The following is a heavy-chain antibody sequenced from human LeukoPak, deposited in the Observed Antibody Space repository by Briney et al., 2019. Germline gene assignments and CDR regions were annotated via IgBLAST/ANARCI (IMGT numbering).Heavy chain of an antibody. CDR2: ISDFRQTT. V-gene: IGHV3-23*01. Sequence: GGSLRLSCAASGFTFSSYSMNWVRQAPGKGLEWVSSISDFRQTTYYADSVKGRFTISRDNSKNTLYLQMNSLRADDTAVYYCAKPDGPDYWGQGTLVTVSS. D-gene: IGHD1-14*01. CDR3: AKPDGPDY. J-gene: IGHJ4*02. CDR1: GFTFSSYS.